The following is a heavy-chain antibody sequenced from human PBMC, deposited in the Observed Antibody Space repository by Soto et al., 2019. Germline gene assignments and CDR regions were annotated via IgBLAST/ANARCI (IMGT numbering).Heavy chain of an antibody. Sequence: QLQLQESGSGLVKPSQTLSLTCAVSGGSISSGGYSWSWIRQPPGKGLEWIGYIYHSGSTYYNPSLKSRVTRSVDRSKNQFSLKLSSVTAADTAVYYCARSYCSGGSCPYNWFDPWGQGTLVTVSS. D-gene: IGHD2-15*01. CDR3: ARSYCSGGSCPYNWFDP. J-gene: IGHJ5*02. V-gene: IGHV4-30-2*01. CDR2: IYHSGST. CDR1: GGSISSGGYS.